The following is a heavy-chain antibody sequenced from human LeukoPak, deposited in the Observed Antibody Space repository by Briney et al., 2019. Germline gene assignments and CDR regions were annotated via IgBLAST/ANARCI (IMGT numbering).Heavy chain of an antibody. J-gene: IGHJ4*02. Sequence: PGGSLRLSCAASGFTVSSNYMSWVRQAPGKGLEWVSVIYSGGSTYYADSVRGRFTISRDNSKNTLYLQMNSLRAEDTAVYYCARVGRGLLWFGELSHYWGQGTLVTVSS. CDR2: IYSGGST. D-gene: IGHD3-10*01. CDR3: ARVGRGLLWFGELSHY. V-gene: IGHV3-66*01. CDR1: GFTVSSNY.